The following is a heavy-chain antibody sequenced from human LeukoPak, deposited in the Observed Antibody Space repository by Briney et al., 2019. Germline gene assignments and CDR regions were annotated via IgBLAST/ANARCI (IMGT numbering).Heavy chain of an antibody. Sequence: GGSLRLSCAASGFTFSSYGMHWVRQAPGKGLEWVAVISYDGSNKYYADSVKGRFTISRDNSKNTLYLQMNSLRAEDTAVYYCAKDQALWFGELPNWFDPWGRGTRVTVSS. CDR3: AKDQALWFGELPNWFDP. V-gene: IGHV3-30*18. D-gene: IGHD3-10*01. CDR2: ISYDGSNK. J-gene: IGHJ5*02. CDR1: GFTFSSYG.